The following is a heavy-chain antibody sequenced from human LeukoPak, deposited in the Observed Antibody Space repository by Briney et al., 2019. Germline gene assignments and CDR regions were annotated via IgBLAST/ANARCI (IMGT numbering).Heavy chain of an antibody. Sequence: GGSLRLSCAASGFTFTNAWMSWVRQAPGKGLEWVGRIKSKGDGETIDNAAPVKGRFTMSRDDSKATLYLQMNSLKAEDTAVYYCTTDLGLTMIRGVIVYWGQGALVTASS. D-gene: IGHD3-10*01. V-gene: IGHV3-15*01. CDR3: TTDLGLTMIRGVIVY. CDR2: IKSKGDGETI. CDR1: GFTFTNAW. J-gene: IGHJ4*02.